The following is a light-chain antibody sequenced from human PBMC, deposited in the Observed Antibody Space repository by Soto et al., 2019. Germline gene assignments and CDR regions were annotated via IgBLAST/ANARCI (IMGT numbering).Light chain of an antibody. J-gene: IGLJ7*01. V-gene: IGLV4-69*01. Sequence: QSVLTQSPSASASLGASVKLTCTLSSGHSSYAIAWHQKQPGKGPRYLMDLNNDGSHSKGDGIPDRFSGSSSGAERYLIISSLQSEDEADYYCQTWGTGFKVFGGGTQLTVL. CDR2: LNNDGSH. CDR1: SGHSSYA. CDR3: QTWGTGFKV.